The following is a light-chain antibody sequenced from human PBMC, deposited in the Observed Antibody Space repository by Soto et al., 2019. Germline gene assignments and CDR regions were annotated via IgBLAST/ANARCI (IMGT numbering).Light chain of an antibody. J-gene: IGKJ4*01. CDR3: QQYDNLLALT. CDR1: QDISNY. CDR2: DAS. V-gene: IGKV1-33*01. Sequence: DIQMTQSPSSLSASVGDRVTITCKASQDISNYLNWYQQQPGKAPKLLIYDASYLEAGVPSRFSRSGSGTDFTFTISSLQPEDIATDYCQQYDNLLALTFGGGTKVEIK.